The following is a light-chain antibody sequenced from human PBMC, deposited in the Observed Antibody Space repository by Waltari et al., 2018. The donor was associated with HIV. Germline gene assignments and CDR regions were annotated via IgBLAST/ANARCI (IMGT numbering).Light chain of an antibody. CDR1: QPSSNS. V-gene: IGKV1-NL1*01. Sequence: DVHMTQSPSSLSASVGDRVTITCRASQPSSNSLAWSQQKPGKAPKPLVDGTSRLESGVPSRFSGSGSGTDYTLTISSLQPEDFASYYCQQYYSIPNTFGQGTKLEIK. CDR3: QQYYSIPNT. J-gene: IGKJ2*01. CDR2: GTS.